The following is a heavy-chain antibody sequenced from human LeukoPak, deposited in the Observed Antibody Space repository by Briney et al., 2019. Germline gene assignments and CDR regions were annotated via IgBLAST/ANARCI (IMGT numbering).Heavy chain of an antibody. D-gene: IGHD1-14*01. CDR3: AREEPAGSIDY. J-gene: IGHJ4*02. CDR1: GFVCSSHP. Sequence: GGSLRLSCAVSGFVCSSHPMHWVRQAPGKGLECVSAISNSGGSTYYANSVKGRFTISRDNSKNTLYLQMDSLRAEDTALYYCAREEPAGSIDYWGQGILVTVSS. V-gene: IGHV3-64*01. CDR2: ISNSGGST.